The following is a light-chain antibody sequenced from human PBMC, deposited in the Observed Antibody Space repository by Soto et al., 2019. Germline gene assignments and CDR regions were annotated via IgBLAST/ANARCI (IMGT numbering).Light chain of an antibody. V-gene: IGLV2-14*01. CDR3: CSFTTSSTYV. J-gene: IGLJ1*01. Sequence: QSVLTQPASVSGSPGQSITTSCTGTSSDVGGYNYVSWYQQYPGKAPKVMIYDVTNRPSGVSNRFSGSRSGNTASLTISGLQAEDEADYYCCSFTTSSTYVFGNGTKVTVL. CDR1: SSDVGGYNY. CDR2: DVT.